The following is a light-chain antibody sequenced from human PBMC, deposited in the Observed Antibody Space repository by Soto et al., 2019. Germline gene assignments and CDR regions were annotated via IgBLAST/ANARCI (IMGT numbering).Light chain of an antibody. V-gene: IGKV3-20*01. CDR1: QSVSSSY. J-gene: IGKJ5*01. CDR3: QQYGSSPLVT. CDR2: GAS. Sequence: EMVLTQSPGTLSLSPGERATLSCRASQSVSSSYLAWYQQKPGQAPRLLIDGASSRATGIPDRFSGSGSGTDFSLTISRLEPEDFAVYYCQQYGSSPLVTFGQGTRLEIK.